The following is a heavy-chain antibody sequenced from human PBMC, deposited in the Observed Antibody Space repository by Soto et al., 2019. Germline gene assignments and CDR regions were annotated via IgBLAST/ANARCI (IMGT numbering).Heavy chain of an antibody. CDR1: GFSLTTSGVG. D-gene: IGHD5-18*01. J-gene: IGHJ4*02. CDR3: AHRGYMYGNWDHGYFDY. Sequence: QITLKESGPTRVRPTQTLALTCTFSGFSLTTSGVGVGWIRKTPGKALEWLAVIYWDDDKRYSPSLKSRLTTTKDTSKNQVILTMADMDPVDTATYFCAHRGYMYGNWDHGYFDYWGQGTLVTVSS. V-gene: IGHV2-5*02. CDR2: IYWDDDK.